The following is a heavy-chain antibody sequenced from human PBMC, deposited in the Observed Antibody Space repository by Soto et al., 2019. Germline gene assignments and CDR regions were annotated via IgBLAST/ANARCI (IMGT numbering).Heavy chain of an antibody. J-gene: IGHJ4*02. V-gene: IGHV3-74*01. D-gene: IGHD1-26*01. CDR3: TRDEPGIGIDY. CDR2: ISSDGTGT. Sequence: EVHLVESGGGLVQPGGSLRLSCAASGFTFSSYWMHWVRRVPGTGPVWVSHISSDGTGTSYADSVKGRFTISRDNARNTVYLQMNSLRAEDTAVYYCTRDEPGIGIDYWGQGTLVTVSS. CDR1: GFTFSSYW.